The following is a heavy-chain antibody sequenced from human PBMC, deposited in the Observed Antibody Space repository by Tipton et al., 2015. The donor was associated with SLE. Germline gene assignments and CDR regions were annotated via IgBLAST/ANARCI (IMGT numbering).Heavy chain of an antibody. CDR3: ARGGGSPSY. Sequence: TLSLTCAVYGGSFSGYYWSWIRQPPGKGLEWIGYIYYSGSTNYNPSLKSRVTISVDMSKNQLSLKLTSVTAADTAVYYCARGGGSPSYWGQGTLVTVSS. CDR1: GGSFSGYY. V-gene: IGHV4-59*01. D-gene: IGHD6-19*01. J-gene: IGHJ4*02. CDR2: IYYSGST.